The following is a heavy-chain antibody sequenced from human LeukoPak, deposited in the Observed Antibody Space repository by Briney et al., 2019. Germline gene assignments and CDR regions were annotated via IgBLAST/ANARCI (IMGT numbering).Heavy chain of an antibody. Sequence: GASVKVSCKASGYTFTGYYMHWVRQAPGQGLEWMGWINPNSGGTNYAQKFQGRVTMTRDTSISTAHMELSRLRSDDTAVYYCARDVDTAMVNYFDYWGQGTLVTVSS. CDR1: GYTFTGYY. J-gene: IGHJ4*02. CDR2: INPNSGGT. D-gene: IGHD5-18*01. CDR3: ARDVDTAMVNYFDY. V-gene: IGHV1-2*02.